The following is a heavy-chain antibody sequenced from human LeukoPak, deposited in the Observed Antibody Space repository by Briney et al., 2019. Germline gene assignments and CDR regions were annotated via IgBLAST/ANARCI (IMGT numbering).Heavy chain of an antibody. J-gene: IGHJ4*02. V-gene: IGHV3-9*01. CDR1: GFTFDNYA. Sequence: PGRSLRLSCAASGFTFDNYAIHWVRQAPGNGLEWVSGISWNSGSKAYADSVKGRFTISRDNAKNSLYLQMKSLRVEDTALYYCAKGLDYYDSNGQRPLDYWGQGTLVTVSS. D-gene: IGHD3-22*01. CDR3: AKGLDYYDSNGQRPLDY. CDR2: ISWNSGSK.